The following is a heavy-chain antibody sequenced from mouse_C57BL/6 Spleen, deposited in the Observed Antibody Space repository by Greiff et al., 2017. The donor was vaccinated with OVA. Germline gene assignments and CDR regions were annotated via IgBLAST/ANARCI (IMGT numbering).Heavy chain of an antibody. D-gene: IGHD2-4*01. V-gene: IGHV1-55*01. CDR3: ARGVYDYDGGSYAMDY. CDR2: IYPGSGST. Sequence: QVQLQQPGAELVQPGASVKMSCKASGYTFTSYWITWVKQRPGQGLEWIGDIYPGSGSTNYNEQFKSKATLTVDTSSSTAYMQLSSLTSEDSAVYYCARGVYDYDGGSYAMDYWGQGTSVTVSS. J-gene: IGHJ4*01. CDR1: GYTFTSYW.